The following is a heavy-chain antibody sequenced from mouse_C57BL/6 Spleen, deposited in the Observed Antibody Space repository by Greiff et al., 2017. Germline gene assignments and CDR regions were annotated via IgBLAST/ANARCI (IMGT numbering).Heavy chain of an antibody. CDR3: AYGNYEGFYAMDY. Sequence: VQLQQSGAELMKPGASVKLSCKATGYTFTGYWIEWVKQRPGHGLEWIGEIFPGSGSTNYNEKFKGKATLTADTSSNTAYMQLSSLTTEDSAIXYDAYGNYEGFYAMDYWGQGTSVTVSS. V-gene: IGHV1-9*01. J-gene: IGHJ4*01. CDR2: IFPGSGST. D-gene: IGHD2-1*01. CDR1: GYTFTGYW.